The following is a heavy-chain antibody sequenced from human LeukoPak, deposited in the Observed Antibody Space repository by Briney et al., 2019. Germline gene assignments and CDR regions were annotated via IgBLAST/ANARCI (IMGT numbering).Heavy chain of an antibody. CDR2: ITGSGGST. J-gene: IGHJ4*02. V-gene: IGHV3-23*01. Sequence: GGSLRLSCAASGFTFSSYAMTWVRQAPGKGLEWVSAITGSGGSTYYADSVKGRFTISRDNSRNTLYPQMNRLRAEDTAVYYCAISVVVAAESDYWGQGTLVTVSS. CDR3: AISVVVAAESDY. D-gene: IGHD2-15*01. CDR1: GFTFSSYA.